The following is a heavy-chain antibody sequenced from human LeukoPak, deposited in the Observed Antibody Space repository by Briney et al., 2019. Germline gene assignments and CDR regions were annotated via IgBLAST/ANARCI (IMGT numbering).Heavy chain of an antibody. D-gene: IGHD6-13*01. CDR2: IYYSGST. CDR1: GGSISSSSYY. V-gene: IGHV4-39*01. J-gene: IGHJ4*02. CDR3: AAFLYSSSWYYFDY. Sequence: SETLSLTCTVSGGSISSSSYYWGWLRQPPGKGLEWIGSIYYSGSTYYNPSLKSRVTISVDTSKNQFSLKLSSVTAADTAVYYCAAFLYSSSWYYFDYWGQGTLVTVSS.